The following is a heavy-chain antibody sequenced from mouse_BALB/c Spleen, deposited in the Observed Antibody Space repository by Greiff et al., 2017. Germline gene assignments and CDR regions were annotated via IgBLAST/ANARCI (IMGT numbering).Heavy chain of an antibody. CDR1: GYTFTSYY. V-gene: IGHV1S81*02. Sequence: VKLMESGAELVKPGASVKLSCKASGYTFTSYYMYWVKQRPGQGLEWIGEINPSNGGTNFNEKFKSKATLTVDKSSSTAYMQLSSLTSEDSAVYYCTRFWDGSFDYWGQGTTLTVSS. CDR3: TRFWDGSFDY. CDR2: INPSNGGT. J-gene: IGHJ2*01. D-gene: IGHD4-1*01.